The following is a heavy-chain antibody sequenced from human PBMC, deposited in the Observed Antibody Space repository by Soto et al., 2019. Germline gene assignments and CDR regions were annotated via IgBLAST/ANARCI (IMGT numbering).Heavy chain of an antibody. V-gene: IGHV3-33*01. CDR1: GFIFSNYG. J-gene: IGHJ5*02. CDR3: ARDMYYYENEGGFDP. Sequence: QVQLVESGGGVVQPGRSLRLSCTTSGFIFSNYGMHWVRQAPGKGLEWVSFIWKDGSSKYYGDPVKGRFTASRDNSKNTLYLEMSSLRVDDTAVYFCARDMYYYENEGGFDPWGQGTLVTVSS. CDR2: IWKDGSSK. D-gene: IGHD3-22*01.